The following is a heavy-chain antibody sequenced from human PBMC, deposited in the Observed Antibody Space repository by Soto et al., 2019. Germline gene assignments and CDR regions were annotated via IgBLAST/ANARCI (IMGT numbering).Heavy chain of an antibody. J-gene: IGHJ4*02. CDR2: IGSDGTAI. Sequence: EVQLLESGGGLVQPGGYLRLSCAASGFTFNTYAMSWVRQAPGRGLEWVSAIGSDGTAIQYADSVKGRFTISKDNSEDTLYLQMNSLRAEDTAVYYCAKPGVTVAGTRYFDRWGQGTLVTVSS. D-gene: IGHD6-19*01. CDR3: AKPGVTVAGTRYFDR. CDR1: GFTFNTYA. V-gene: IGHV3-23*05.